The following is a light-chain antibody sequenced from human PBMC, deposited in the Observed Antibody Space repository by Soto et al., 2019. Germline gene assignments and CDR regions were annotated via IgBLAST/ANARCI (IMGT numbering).Light chain of an antibody. CDR3: QQYGSSPLT. Sequence: EIVLTQSPGTLSLSPGERATLTCRASQSVTSSYFAWYQQKPGQAPRLLMYGASSRATVIPDRFSGSGSGTDFTLTISRLEPDDFAVYYCQQYGSSPLTFGPGTTVDIK. CDR2: GAS. J-gene: IGKJ3*01. CDR1: QSVTSSY. V-gene: IGKV3-20*01.